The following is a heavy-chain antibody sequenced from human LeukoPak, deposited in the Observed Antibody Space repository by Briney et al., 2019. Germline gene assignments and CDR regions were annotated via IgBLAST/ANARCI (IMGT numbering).Heavy chain of an antibody. CDR3: ARDGPRGYFQH. Sequence: GASVKVSCNTSGYTFTSYGISWVRQAPGLGLEYMGWINTYNGHTNYAQKLQGRVTVTTDTSTSTAYLELRSLRSDDTAVYYCARDGPRGYFQHWGQGTLITVSS. V-gene: IGHV1-18*01. CDR2: INTYNGHT. J-gene: IGHJ1*01. CDR1: GYTFTSYG. D-gene: IGHD1-14*01.